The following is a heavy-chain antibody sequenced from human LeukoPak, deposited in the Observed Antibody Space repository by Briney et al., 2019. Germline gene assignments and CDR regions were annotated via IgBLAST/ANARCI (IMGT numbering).Heavy chain of an antibody. CDR3: VRDNLLQYLAREAFDI. Sequence: PGGSLRLSCAGSGFSFMNYAMNWVRQAPGKGLEWVSYISPGGSSTYYADSAEGRCTISRDNAKNSLLLQMNSLRVEDTAVYFCVRDNLLQYLAREAFDIWGQGTMVTVSS. J-gene: IGHJ3*02. CDR2: ISPGGSST. D-gene: IGHD3-9*01. CDR1: GFSFMNYA. V-gene: IGHV3-48*01.